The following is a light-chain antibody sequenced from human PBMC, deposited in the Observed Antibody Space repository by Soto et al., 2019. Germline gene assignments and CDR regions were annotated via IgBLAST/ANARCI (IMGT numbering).Light chain of an antibody. V-gene: IGLV1-44*01. CDR1: SSNIGSNT. J-gene: IGLJ2*01. CDR2: AND. CDR3: TSWDDNLSAVV. Sequence: QSVLTQPPSASGTPGQRVTISCSGSSSNIGSNTVNWYQQLPGTAPKLLIYANDQRPSGVPDRFSASKSGTSGSLAISGLQSEDAADYYCTSWDDNLSAVVFGGGTKLTVL.